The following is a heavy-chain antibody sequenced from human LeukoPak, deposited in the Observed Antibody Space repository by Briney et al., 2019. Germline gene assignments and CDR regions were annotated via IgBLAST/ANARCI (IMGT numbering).Heavy chain of an antibody. CDR3: ARDAGRAAAGMGY. V-gene: IGHV1-2*04. D-gene: IGHD6-13*01. CDR2: INPNSGGT. Sequence: EASVKVSCKASGYTFTGYYMHWVRQAPGQGLEWMGWINPNSGGTNYAQKFQGWVTMTRDTSISTAYMELSRLRSDDTAVYYCARDAGRAAAGMGYWGQGTLVTVSS. J-gene: IGHJ4*02. CDR1: GYTFTGYY.